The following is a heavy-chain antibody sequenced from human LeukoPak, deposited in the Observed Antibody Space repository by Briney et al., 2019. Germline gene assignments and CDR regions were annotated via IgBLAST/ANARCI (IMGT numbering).Heavy chain of an antibody. V-gene: IGHV4-31*03. CDR1: GVSISSGGYY. CDR2: IYYSGSP. Sequence: SQTLSLTCTVSGVSISSGGYYWSWIRQHPGKGLEWIGYIYYSGSPYYNPSLKSRVTISVDTSKNQFSLKLSSVTAADTAVYYCAREYSYGLDYWGQGTLVTVSS. J-gene: IGHJ4*02. D-gene: IGHD5-18*01. CDR3: AREYSYGLDY.